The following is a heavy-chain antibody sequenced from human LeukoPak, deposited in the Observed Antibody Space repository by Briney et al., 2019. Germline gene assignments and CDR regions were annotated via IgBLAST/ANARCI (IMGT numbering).Heavy chain of an antibody. Sequence: GGSLRLSCAASGFSFGTYSMRWARQVPGKGLEWVAVIWYDGSNEDYADSVKGRFTISRDNSKNTLYLQMNSLRAEDTAVYYCAREMAVWGQGALVTVSS. CDR2: IWYDGSNE. V-gene: IGHV3-33*01. J-gene: IGHJ4*02. D-gene: IGHD2-8*01. CDR3: AREMAV. CDR1: GFSFGTYS.